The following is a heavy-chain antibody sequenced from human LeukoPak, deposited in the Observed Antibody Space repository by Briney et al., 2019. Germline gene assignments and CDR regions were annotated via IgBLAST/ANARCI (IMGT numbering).Heavy chain of an antibody. V-gene: IGHV3-15*01. Sequence: GGSLRLSCAASGFTFSNAWMSWVRQAPGKGLEWVGRIKSKTDGGTTDYAAPVKGRFTISRDDSKNTLYLQMNSLKTEDTAVYYCTTDLYYDILTGYYIEGYWGQGTLVTVSS. D-gene: IGHD3-9*01. CDR1: GFTFSNAW. CDR3: TTDLYYDILTGYYIEGY. J-gene: IGHJ4*02. CDR2: IKSKTDGGTT.